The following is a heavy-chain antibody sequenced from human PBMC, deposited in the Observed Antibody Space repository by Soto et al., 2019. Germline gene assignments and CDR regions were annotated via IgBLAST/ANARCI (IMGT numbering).Heavy chain of an antibody. J-gene: IGHJ5*02. Sequence: SVKVSCKASGGTFSSYAISWVRQAPGQGLEWMGGIIPIFGTANYAQKFQGRVTITADESTSTAYMELSSLRSEDTAVYYCARDVDTAMVTGENWFDPCGQGTLVTVSS. D-gene: IGHD5-18*01. CDR1: GGTFSSYA. CDR2: IIPIFGTA. V-gene: IGHV1-69*13. CDR3: ARDVDTAMVTGENWFDP.